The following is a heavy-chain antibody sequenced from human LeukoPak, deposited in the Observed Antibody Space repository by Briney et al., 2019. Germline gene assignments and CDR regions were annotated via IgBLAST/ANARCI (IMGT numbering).Heavy chain of an antibody. Sequence: GGSLRLSCAASGFTVSSNYMSWVRQAPGKGLEWVSLIYAGGGTYYADSVRGRFTISRDKSKNTLYFQLNSLRAEDTAVYYCARVIAVADSDYWGQGTLVTVSS. CDR3: ARVIAVADSDY. J-gene: IGHJ4*02. D-gene: IGHD6-19*01. V-gene: IGHV3-53*01. CDR2: IYAGGGT. CDR1: GFTVSSNY.